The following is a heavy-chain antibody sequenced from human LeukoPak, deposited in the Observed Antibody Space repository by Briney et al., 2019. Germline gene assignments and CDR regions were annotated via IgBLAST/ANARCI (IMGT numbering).Heavy chain of an antibody. V-gene: IGHV3-72*01. D-gene: IGHD1-26*01. CDR3: ARVRLGAPTRVFDY. CDR1: VFTFSDHY. J-gene: IGHJ4*02. CDR2: IRNKATSYTT. Sequence: GGSLRLSCAPSVFTFSDHYMDGVPQSPGKGGEWVGRIRNKATSYTTQYAASENGRVTISRDDSKNSLYLHMNSLKTEDTAVYFCARVRLGAPTRVFDYWGQGSLATVSS.